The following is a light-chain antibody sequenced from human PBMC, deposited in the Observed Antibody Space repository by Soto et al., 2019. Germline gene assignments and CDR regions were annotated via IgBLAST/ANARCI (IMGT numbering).Light chain of an antibody. J-gene: IGKJ1*01. CDR2: GAS. CDR3: QQYET. V-gene: IGKV3-20*01. Sequence: MVLTQSPGTLSLSPGGRATLSCRASQSVSSSCLAWYQQKPGQAPRLLIYGASSRATGTPDRFSGSGSGTDFTLTISRLEPEDFAVYYCQQYETFGQGTKVDIK. CDR1: QSVSSSC.